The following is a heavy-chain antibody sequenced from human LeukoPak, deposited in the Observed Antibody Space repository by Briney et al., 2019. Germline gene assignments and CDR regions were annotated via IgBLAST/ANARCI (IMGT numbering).Heavy chain of an antibody. CDR1: GFTFSSYW. D-gene: IGHD2/OR15-2a*01. J-gene: IGHJ5*02. CDR2: VDVHGQGT. V-gene: IGHV3-74*01. CDR3: AISNYDSTTFYYHLDL. Sequence: GGSLRLSCAASGFTFSSYWMHWVRQAPGKGPVWVSRVDVHGQGTAYADSVKGRFTISRDNAKNTLSLQMNSLSAEDTAVYYCAISNYDSTTFYYHLDLWGQGALVTVSS.